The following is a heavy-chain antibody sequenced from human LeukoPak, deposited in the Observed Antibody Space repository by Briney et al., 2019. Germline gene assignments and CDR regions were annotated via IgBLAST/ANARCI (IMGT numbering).Heavy chain of an antibody. J-gene: IGHJ5*02. D-gene: IGHD3-3*01. CDR2: FDPEDGET. Sequence: ASVKISCKVSGYTLTELSMHWVRQAPGKGLEWMGGFDPEDGETIYAQKFQGRVTMTEDTSTDTAYMELSSLRSEDTAVYYCATARYYDFWSGHNWFDPWGQGILVTVSS. V-gene: IGHV1-24*01. CDR1: GYTLTELS. CDR3: ATARYYDFWSGHNWFDP.